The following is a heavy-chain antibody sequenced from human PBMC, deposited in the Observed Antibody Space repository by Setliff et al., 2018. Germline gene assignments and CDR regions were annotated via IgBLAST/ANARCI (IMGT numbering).Heavy chain of an antibody. CDR1: GYTFISYG. CDR2: ISPYNGDT. CDR3: ARGPPDFVVVPAAAKFDY. V-gene: IGHV1-18*01. D-gene: IGHD2-2*01. Sequence: GASVKVSCKASGYTFISYGISWVRRAPGQGLEWIGWISPYNGDTKLAQKFQGRVTMTTDTPTSTAYMELRSLRTDDTAVYYCARGPPDFVVVPAAAKFDYWGQGTLVTVSS. J-gene: IGHJ4*02.